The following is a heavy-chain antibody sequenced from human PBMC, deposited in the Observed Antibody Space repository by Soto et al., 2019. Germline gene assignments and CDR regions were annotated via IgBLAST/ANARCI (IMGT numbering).Heavy chain of an antibody. D-gene: IGHD4-17*01. V-gene: IGHV4-34*01. CDR1: GESFSGYY. CDR2: INHSGST. J-gene: IGHJ6*02. CDR3: ARDRTTRSLGYYYYGMDV. Sequence: SETLSITCAVYGESFSGYYWGWIRQPPGKGLEWIGEINHSGSTNYNPSLKSRVTISVDTSKNQFSLKLSSVTAADTAVYYCARDRTTRSLGYYYYGMDVWGQGTTVTVSS.